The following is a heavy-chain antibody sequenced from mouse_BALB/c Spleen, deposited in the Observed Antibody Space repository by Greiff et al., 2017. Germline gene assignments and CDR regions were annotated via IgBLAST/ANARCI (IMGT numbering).Heavy chain of an antibody. CDR1: GFTFSSYT. Sequence: EVKLMESGGGLVQPGGSLKLSCAASGFTFSSYTMSWVRQTPEKRLEWVAYISNGGGSTYYPDTVKGRFTISRDNAKNTLYLQMSSLKSEDTAMYYCARGDYGAYWGQGTLVTVSA. D-gene: IGHD2-4*01. CDR3: ARGDYGAY. CDR2: ISNGGGST. V-gene: IGHV5-12-2*01. J-gene: IGHJ3*01.